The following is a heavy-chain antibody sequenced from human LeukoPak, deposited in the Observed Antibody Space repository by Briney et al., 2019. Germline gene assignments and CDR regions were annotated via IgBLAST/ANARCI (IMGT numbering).Heavy chain of an antibody. Sequence: GASVKVSCKVSGYTLTELSMHWVRQAPGQGLEWMGRIISILGIANYAQKFQGRVTITADKSTSTAYMELSSLRSEDTAVYYCARASTLYDSSGYQVDYWGQGTLVTVSS. CDR1: GYTLTELS. J-gene: IGHJ4*02. CDR2: IISILGIA. V-gene: IGHV1-69*04. CDR3: ARASTLYDSSGYQVDY. D-gene: IGHD3-22*01.